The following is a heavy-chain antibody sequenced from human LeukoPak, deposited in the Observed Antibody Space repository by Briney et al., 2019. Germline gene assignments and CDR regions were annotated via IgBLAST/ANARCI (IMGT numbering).Heavy chain of an antibody. D-gene: IGHD3-22*01. CDR1: GYTFTGYY. CDR2: INPNSGGT. CDR3: ARSYDSSGYSDY. V-gene: IGHV1-2*02. Sequence: ASVTVSCKASGYTFTGYYMHWVRQAPGQGLEWMGWINPNSGGTNYAQKFQGRVTMARDTSISTAYMELSRLRSDDTAVYYCARSYDSSGYSDYWGQGTLFTVSS. J-gene: IGHJ4*02.